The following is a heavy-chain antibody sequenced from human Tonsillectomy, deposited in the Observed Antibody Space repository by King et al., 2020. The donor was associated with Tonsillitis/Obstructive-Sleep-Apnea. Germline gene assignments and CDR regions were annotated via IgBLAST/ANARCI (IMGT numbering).Heavy chain of an antibody. CDR1: GFTVSSNY. V-gene: IGHV3-53*01. CDR2: IYSGGST. Sequence: VQLVESGGGLIQPGGSLRLSCAASGFTVSSNYMSWVRQAPGKGLEWVSVIYSGGSTYYADSVKGRFTISRDNSKNTLYLQMNSLRPEDTAVYYCARGPPPAARLEGYFDYWGQGTLVTVSS. D-gene: IGHD6-6*01. CDR3: ARGPPPAARLEGYFDY. J-gene: IGHJ4*02.